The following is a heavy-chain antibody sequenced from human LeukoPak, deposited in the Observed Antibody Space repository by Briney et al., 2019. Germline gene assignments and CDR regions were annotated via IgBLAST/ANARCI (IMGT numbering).Heavy chain of an antibody. CDR2: INPNSGGT. Sequence: ASVKVSCKASGYTFTGYYMHWVRQAPGQGLEWMGWINPNSGGTNYAQKFQGRVTMTRDTSISTAYMELSRLRSDDTAVYYCAREQDIVVEPAAIMGYWGQGTLVTVSS. CDR3: AREQDIVVEPAAIMGY. D-gene: IGHD2-2*01. V-gene: IGHV1-2*02. J-gene: IGHJ4*02. CDR1: GYTFTGYY.